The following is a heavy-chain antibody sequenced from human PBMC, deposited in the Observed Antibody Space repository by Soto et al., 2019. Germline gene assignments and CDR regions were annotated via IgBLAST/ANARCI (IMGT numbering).Heavy chain of an antibody. V-gene: IGHV1-3*01. CDR1: GYTFTSYA. D-gene: IGHD6-13*01. Sequence: QVQLVQSGAEVKKPGASVKVSCKASGYTFTSYAMHWVRQAPGQRLEWMGWINAGNGNTKYSQKFQGRGTITRDTSGSTGHMELSSLRSEDTAVDYCARGPAYSRSWGNWFDPWGQGTLVTVSS. J-gene: IGHJ5*02. CDR2: INAGNGNT. CDR3: ARGPAYSRSWGNWFDP.